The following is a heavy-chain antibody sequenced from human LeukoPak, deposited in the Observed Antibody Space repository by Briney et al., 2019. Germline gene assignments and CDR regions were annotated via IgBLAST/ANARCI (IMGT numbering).Heavy chain of an antibody. D-gene: IGHD2-15*01. V-gene: IGHV4-34*01. Sequence: SETLSLTCAAYGGSFSDYYWSWIRQPPGKGLEWIGEINHSGSTNYNPSLKSRVTISVDTSKNQFSLKLSSVTGADTAVYYCVRGLYCSGGSCRFDYWGQGTVVTVSS. CDR2: INHSGST. J-gene: IGHJ4*02. CDR1: GGSFSDYY. CDR3: VRGLYCSGGSCRFDY.